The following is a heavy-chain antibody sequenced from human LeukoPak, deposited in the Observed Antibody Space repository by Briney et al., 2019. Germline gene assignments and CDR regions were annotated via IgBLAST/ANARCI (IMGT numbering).Heavy chain of an antibody. CDR2: IYGGGNI. Sequence: PEGSLRLSCAASGFTVSSNYMNWARQAPGKGLEWVSVIYGGGNIYYADSVKGRFTISRDNSKNTLYLQMNSLRAEDMAVYYCARGAGYNYPYYFDYWGQGTLVTVSS. CDR3: ARGAGYNYPYYFDY. J-gene: IGHJ4*02. V-gene: IGHV3-53*01. D-gene: IGHD5-24*01. CDR1: GFTVSSNY.